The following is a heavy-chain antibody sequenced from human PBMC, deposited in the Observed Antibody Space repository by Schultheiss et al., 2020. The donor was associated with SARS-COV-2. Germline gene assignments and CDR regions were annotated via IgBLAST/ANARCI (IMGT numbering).Heavy chain of an antibody. CDR2: ISSNGGST. CDR1: GFTFSSYA. CDR3: VKGLGGYSYGPHYYYYGMDV. V-gene: IGHV3-64D*06. D-gene: IGHD5-18*01. J-gene: IGHJ6*02. Sequence: GGSLRLSCSASGFTFSSYAMHWVRQAPGKGLEYVSAISSNGGSTYYEDPVKGRFTISRDNSKNTLYLQMSSLRAEDTAVYYCVKGLGGYSYGPHYYYYGMDVWGQGTTVTVSS.